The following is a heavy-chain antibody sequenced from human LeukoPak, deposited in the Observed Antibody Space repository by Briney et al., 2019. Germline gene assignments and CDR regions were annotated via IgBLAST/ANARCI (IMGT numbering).Heavy chain of an antibody. CDR1: GYTLTELS. D-gene: IGHD3-22*01. Sequence: ASVKVSCEVSGYTLTELSMHWVRQAPGKGLEWMGGFDPEDGETIYAQKFQGRVTMTEDTSTDTAYMELSSLRSEDTAVYYCATDPSDSSGYVSGYWGQGTLVTVSS. V-gene: IGHV1-24*01. CDR3: ATDPSDSSGYVSGY. CDR2: FDPEDGET. J-gene: IGHJ4*02.